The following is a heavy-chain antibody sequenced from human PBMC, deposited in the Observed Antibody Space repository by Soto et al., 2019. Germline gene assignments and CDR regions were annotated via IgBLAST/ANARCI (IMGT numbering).Heavy chain of an antibody. CDR1: GFTFRNYA. CDR2: ISGGGDET. J-gene: IGHJ4*02. CDR3: VKDGEAYNGFWDYLYH. Sequence: EVQLLESGGGWVQPGGSLRLSCAASGFTFRNYAMTWVRQAPGKGLEWVSGISGGGDETYNADSVKGRFTISRDNSKNTLYLQKNRLRAEDTAIYYCVKDGEAYNGFWDYLYHWGQGTLITVSS. V-gene: IGHV3-23*01. D-gene: IGHD3-16*01.